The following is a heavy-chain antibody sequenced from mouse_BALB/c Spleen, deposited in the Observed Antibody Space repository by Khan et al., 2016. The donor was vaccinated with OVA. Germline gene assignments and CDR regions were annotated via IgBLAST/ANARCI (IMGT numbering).Heavy chain of an antibody. CDR3: VRDGAYHRNDGWFAY. V-gene: IGHV1-4*01. Sequence: QVQLKESGAELARPGASVKMSCKASGYTFTSYTIHWIKERPGQGLEWIGYINPSNGYTNYNQKFKDKATLTTDHSSTKAYLQLSSLTSDDSAVYNCVRDGAYHRNDGWFAYWGQGTLVTVSA. J-gene: IGHJ3*01. CDR1: GYTFTSYT. D-gene: IGHD2-14*01. CDR2: INPSNGYT.